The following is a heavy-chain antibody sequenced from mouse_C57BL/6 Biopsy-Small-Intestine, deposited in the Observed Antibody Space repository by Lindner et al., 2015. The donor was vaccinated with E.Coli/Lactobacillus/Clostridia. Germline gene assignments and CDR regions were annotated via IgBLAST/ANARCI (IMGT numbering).Heavy chain of an antibody. CDR1: GFTFSSYG. CDR2: ISSGGSYT. CDR3: ARREGNYLFPYAMDY. V-gene: IGHV5-6*01. D-gene: IGHD2-1*01. J-gene: IGHJ4*01. Sequence: VQLQESGGDLVKPGGSLKLSCAASGFTFSSYGMSWVRQTPDKRLEWVATISSGGSYTYYPDSVKGRFTISRDNAKNTLYLQMSSLKSEDTAMYYCARREGNYLFPYAMDYWGQGTSVTVSS.